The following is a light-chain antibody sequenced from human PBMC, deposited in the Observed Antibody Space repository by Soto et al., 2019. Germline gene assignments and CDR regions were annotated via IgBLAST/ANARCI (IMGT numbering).Light chain of an antibody. CDR2: AAS. CDR1: QSVSSKY. V-gene: IGKV3-20*01. Sequence: ELVLTQSPGTLSLSPGERATLSCRASQSVSSKYLAWYQHRPGQAPRLLIYAASRRATGFPDRLSGSGSGTEFTLTIIRLEPEDVALFYCQQDATSPWTFGQGTKVEIK. CDR3: QQDATSPWT. J-gene: IGKJ1*01.